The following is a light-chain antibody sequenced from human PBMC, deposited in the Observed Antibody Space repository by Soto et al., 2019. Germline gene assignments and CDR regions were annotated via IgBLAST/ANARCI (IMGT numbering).Light chain of an antibody. CDR1: SSDVGGYNY. Sequence: QSVLTQPPSASGSPGQSVTISCTGTSSDVGGYNYVSWYQHHPGRAPKLIIYDVNERPSGVPDRFSASKSGNTASLTVSGLQAEDEADYYCSSYAGSKNGVFGGGTKLTVL. J-gene: IGLJ3*02. V-gene: IGLV2-8*01. CDR3: SSYAGSKNGV. CDR2: DVN.